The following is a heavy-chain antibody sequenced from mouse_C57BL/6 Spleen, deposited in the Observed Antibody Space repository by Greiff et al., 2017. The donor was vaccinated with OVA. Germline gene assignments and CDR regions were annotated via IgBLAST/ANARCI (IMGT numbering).Heavy chain of an antibody. Sequence: QVQLQQSGPGLVQPSPSLSITCTVSGFSLTSYGVHWVRPSPGKGLEWLGVIWRGGSTDYNAAFMSRLSITKDNSTSQVFFKMNSLQADDTAICYCAKTLYCTYDWDFDVWGTGTTVTVSS. D-gene: IGHD5-1*01. CDR1: GFSLTSYG. V-gene: IGHV2-5*01. CDR2: IWRGGST. J-gene: IGHJ1*03. CDR3: AKTLYCTYDWDFDV.